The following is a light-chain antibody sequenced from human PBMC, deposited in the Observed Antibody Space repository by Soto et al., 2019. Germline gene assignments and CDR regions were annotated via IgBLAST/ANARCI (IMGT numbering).Light chain of an antibody. V-gene: IGLV2-11*01. CDR2: YVS. CDR1: SSDVGGYNS. J-gene: IGLJ2*01. CDR3: CSYAGSYTLV. Sequence: QSALTQPRSVSGSPGQSVTISCTGTSSDVGGYNSVSWYQQHPGKAPKLVIYYVSKRPSGVPDRFSGSKSGNTASLTISGLQAEDEADYYCCSYAGSYTLVFGGGTKLTVL.